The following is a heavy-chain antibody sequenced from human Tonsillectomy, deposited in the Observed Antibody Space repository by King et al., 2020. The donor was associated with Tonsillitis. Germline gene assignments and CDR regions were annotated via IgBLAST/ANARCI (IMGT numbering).Heavy chain of an antibody. V-gene: IGHV3-7*01. D-gene: IGHD3-10*01. Sequence: EVQLVESGGGLVQPGGSLRLSCAASGFTFSDYWMNWVRQTPGKGLDWVANIKQDGSEKYYVDSVKGRFTISRDNAKKSLYLEMDSLRGEDTAVYYCARGGWPRGNWFAPWGQGTLVTVSS. CDR3: ARGGWPRGNWFAP. J-gene: IGHJ5*02. CDR1: GFTFSDYW. CDR2: IKQDGSEK.